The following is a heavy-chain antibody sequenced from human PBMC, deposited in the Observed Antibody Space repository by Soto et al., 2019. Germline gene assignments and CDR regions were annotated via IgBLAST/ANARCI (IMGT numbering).Heavy chain of an antibody. CDR1: GGPFSGYF. V-gene: IGHV4-34*01. J-gene: IGHJ4*02. CDR3: ARGSSTAGAFFDY. Sequence: SETLSLTCAVSGGPFSGYFWSWIRQPPDKGLEWIGEITPGGGTNYNPSLKSRVTISVDTSKNHFSLKVTSVTAADTGVYYCARGSSTAGAFFDYWAQGTLVTVSS. D-gene: IGHD1-26*01. CDR2: ITPGGGT.